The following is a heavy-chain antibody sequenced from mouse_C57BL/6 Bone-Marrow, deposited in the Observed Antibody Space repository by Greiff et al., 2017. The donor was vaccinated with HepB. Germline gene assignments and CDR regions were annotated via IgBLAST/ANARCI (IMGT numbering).Heavy chain of an antibody. Sequence: LVESGPELVKSGASVKISCKASGFAFSSFWMNWVKQGPGKGLEWIGRIYPGDGDTKYNGKFKGKATLTADKSSSTAYMQLSSLTSVDSAVYFCARTGHWYFDVWGAGTTVTVSS. D-gene: IGHD4-1*01. CDR3: ARTGHWYFDV. CDR2: IYPGDGDT. V-gene: IGHV1-82*01. J-gene: IGHJ1*01. CDR1: GFAFSSFW.